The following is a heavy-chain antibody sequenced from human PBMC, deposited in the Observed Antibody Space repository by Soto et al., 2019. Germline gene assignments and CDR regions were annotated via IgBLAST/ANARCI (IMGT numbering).Heavy chain of an antibody. Sequence: QVQLVQSGAEVKKPGASVKVSCKASGYTFTTYVMHWVCQAPGQRLEWMGWINAGNDNTKYSQKFQGRVTITRDTSASTVYMELSSLSSEDTAVYYCARVGHYYYGMDVWGQGTTVTVSS. CDR2: INAGNDNT. D-gene: IGHD3-3*01. V-gene: IGHV1-3*01. CDR3: ARVGHYYYGMDV. CDR1: GYTFTTYV. J-gene: IGHJ6*02.